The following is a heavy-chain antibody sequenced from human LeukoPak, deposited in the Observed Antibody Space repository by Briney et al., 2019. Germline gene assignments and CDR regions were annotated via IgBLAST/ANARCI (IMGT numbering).Heavy chain of an antibody. CDR3: ARGIAVAGSSYYYYGMDV. CDR1: GGLLSGYY. Sequence: SETLSLTCAVYGGLLSGYYWSWIRQPPGKGLEWIGEINHGGSTNYNPSLKSRLTISVDTSKNQFSLKLSSVTAADTAVYYCARGIAVAGSSYYYYGMDVWGQGTTVTVSS. CDR2: INHGGST. J-gene: IGHJ6*02. V-gene: IGHV4-34*01. D-gene: IGHD6-19*01.